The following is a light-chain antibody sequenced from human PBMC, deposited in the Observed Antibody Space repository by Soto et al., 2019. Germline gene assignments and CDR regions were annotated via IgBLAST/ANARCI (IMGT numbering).Light chain of an antibody. Sequence: QSVLTQPASVSGSPGQSITISCTGTSGDVGGYNYVSWYQQHPGKAPKLMIYDVINRPSGVSNRFSGSRSGNSASPTISGLQAEDEADYYCSSYTSSSTYVVFGGGTKVTVL. CDR2: DVI. CDR3: SSYTSSSTYVV. V-gene: IGLV2-14*03. J-gene: IGLJ2*01. CDR1: SGDVGGYNY.